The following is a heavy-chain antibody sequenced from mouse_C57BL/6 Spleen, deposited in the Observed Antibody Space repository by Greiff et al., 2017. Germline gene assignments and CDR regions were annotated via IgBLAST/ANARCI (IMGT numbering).Heavy chain of an antibody. CDR3: ARGPTGFAY. Sequence: VQLMESGAELVRPGTSVKVSCKASGYAFTNYLIEWVKQRPGQGLEWIGVINPGSGGTNYNEKFKGKATLTADKSSSTAYMQLSSLTSEDSAVXFWARGPTGFAYWGQGTLVTVSA. V-gene: IGHV1-54*01. J-gene: IGHJ3*01. CDR2: INPGSGGT. D-gene: IGHD1-1*01. CDR1: GYAFTNYL.